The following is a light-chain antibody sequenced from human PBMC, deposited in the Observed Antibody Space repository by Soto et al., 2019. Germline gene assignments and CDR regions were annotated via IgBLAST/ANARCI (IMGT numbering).Light chain of an antibody. CDR3: QQLKTYPLT. CDR2: ATS. Sequence: DIQLTQSPSFLSASVGDRVTITCRASQGINSYLAWYQQKPGKAPELLIYATSTLYTEVPSRFSGSGSGTEFSLTISSLQPDDFATYYCQQLKTYPLTFGGGTKVEI. J-gene: IGKJ4*01. CDR1: QGINSY. V-gene: IGKV1-9*01.